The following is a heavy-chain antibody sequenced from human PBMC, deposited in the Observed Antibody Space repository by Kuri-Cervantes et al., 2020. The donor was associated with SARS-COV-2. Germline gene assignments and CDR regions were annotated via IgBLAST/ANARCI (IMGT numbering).Heavy chain of an antibody. Sequence: ASVKVSCKASGYTFTGYYMHWVRQTPGQGLEWMGWINPNSGGTNYAQKFQGRVTMTRDTSISTAYMELSRLRSDDTAVYYCARDLRLGKSLDYWGQGTLVTVSS. V-gene: IGHV1-2*02. J-gene: IGHJ4*02. CDR2: INPNSGGT. D-gene: IGHD7-27*01. CDR3: ARDLRLGKSLDY. CDR1: GYTFTGYY.